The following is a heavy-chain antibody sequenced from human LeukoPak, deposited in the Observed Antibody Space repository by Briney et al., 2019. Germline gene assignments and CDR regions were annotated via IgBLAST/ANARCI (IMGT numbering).Heavy chain of an antibody. Sequence: SETLSLTCAVYGGPFSGYYWTWIRQTPEKGLEWIGEMNPSGSTSYNPSLKSRVTISVDTSKNQFSLKLSSVTTADMAVYYWARGRQDVTMIVVVMTAVSHYLDVWGKGTTVTVS. V-gene: IGHV4-34*01. CDR1: GGPFSGYY. CDR2: MNPSGST. J-gene: IGHJ6*03. CDR3: ARGRQDVTMIVVVMTAVSHYLDV. D-gene: IGHD3-22*01.